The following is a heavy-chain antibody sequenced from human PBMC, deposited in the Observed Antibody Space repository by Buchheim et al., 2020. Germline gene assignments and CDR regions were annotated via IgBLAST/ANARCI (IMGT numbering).Heavy chain of an antibody. D-gene: IGHD3-22*01. CDR1: GFTFDSAW. CDR2: IKSNAGGRTI. V-gene: IGHV3-15*01. Sequence: EVQLVESGGGLVQPGGSLRVSCAVSGFTFDSAWMSWVRQPQGKGLEWVDRIKSNAGGRTIDYAAPGKGRCSISRDDSKEQLFLQMNSLKPEDTAVYYCIRDLRLNYYDSTGLRWGQG. CDR3: IRDLRLNYYDSTGLR. J-gene: IGHJ4*02.